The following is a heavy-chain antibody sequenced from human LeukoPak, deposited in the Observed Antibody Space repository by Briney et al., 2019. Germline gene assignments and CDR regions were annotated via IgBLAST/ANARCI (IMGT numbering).Heavy chain of an antibody. CDR2: IKQDGSVK. J-gene: IGHJ5*02. Sequence: PGGSPRLSCAASGFTFSSCWMSWVRQAPGKGLEWVANIKQDGSVKYYVDSVKGRFTISRDNAKNSLYLQMNSLRAEDTAVYYCARDWVTTSYNWFDPWGQGTLVTVSS. CDR3: ARDWVTTSYNWFDP. CDR1: GFTFSSCW. D-gene: IGHD4-17*01. V-gene: IGHV3-7*01.